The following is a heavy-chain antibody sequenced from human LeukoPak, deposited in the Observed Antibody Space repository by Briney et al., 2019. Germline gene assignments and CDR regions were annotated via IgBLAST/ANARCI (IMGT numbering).Heavy chain of an antibody. Sequence: PSETLSLTCAVSSGSISSNNWWTWPRPPPGTGLEWIGEIFHSGTTNYNPSLKRRVIISVDKSKNQFSLKMNSVTAADTAVYYCAKYGGGTGYWGQGTLVTVSS. CDR2: IFHSGTT. CDR1: SGSISSNNW. V-gene: IGHV4-4*02. J-gene: IGHJ4*02. CDR3: AKYGGGTGY. D-gene: IGHD4/OR15-4a*01.